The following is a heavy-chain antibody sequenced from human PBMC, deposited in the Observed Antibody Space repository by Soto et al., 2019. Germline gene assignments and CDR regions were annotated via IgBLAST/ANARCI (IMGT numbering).Heavy chain of an antibody. CDR3: ARVITIFGVVISGWFDP. V-gene: IGHV4-30-4*01. D-gene: IGHD3-3*01. J-gene: IGHJ5*02. CDR2: IYYSGST. CDR1: GGSISSGDYY. Sequence: SETLSLTCTVSGGSISSGDYYWSRIRQPPGKGLEWIGYIYYSGSTYYNPSLKSRVTISIDTSKNQFSLKLSSVTAADTAVYYCARVITIFGVVISGWFDPWGQGTLVTVSS.